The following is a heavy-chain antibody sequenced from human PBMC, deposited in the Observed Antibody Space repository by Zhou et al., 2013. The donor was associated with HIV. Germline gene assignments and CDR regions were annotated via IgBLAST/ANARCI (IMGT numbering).Heavy chain of an antibody. Sequence: QVQLVQSGAEVKKPGASVKVSCKASGYTFTSYGISWVRQAPGQGLEWMGWISAYNGNTNYAQKLQGRVTMTTDTSTSTAYMELRSLRSDDTAVYYCVRAAFTSYGSGKYYTPLGYWGQGTLVTVSS. J-gene: IGHJ4*02. CDR1: GYTFTSYG. CDR2: ISAYNGNT. CDR3: VRAAFTSYGSGKYYTPLGY. D-gene: IGHD3-10*01. V-gene: IGHV1-18*01.